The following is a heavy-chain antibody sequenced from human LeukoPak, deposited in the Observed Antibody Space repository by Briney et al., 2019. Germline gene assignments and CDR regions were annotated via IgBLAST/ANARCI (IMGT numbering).Heavy chain of an antibody. CDR3: ASVRAVAEYYFDY. V-gene: IGHV4-59*08. Sequence: SETLSLTCTVSGGSINSYSWSWIRQPPGKALEWIGHIYYTVSTKYSPSLKSRVTISVDTSKNQFSLKLTSVTAADTAVYYCASVRAVAEYYFDYWGQGTLVTVSS. D-gene: IGHD6-19*01. CDR1: GGSINSYS. CDR2: IYYTVST. J-gene: IGHJ4*02.